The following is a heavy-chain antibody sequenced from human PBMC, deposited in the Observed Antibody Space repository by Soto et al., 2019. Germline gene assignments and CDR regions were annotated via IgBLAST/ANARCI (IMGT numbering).Heavy chain of an antibody. CDR1: GFSVSIGCYY. Sequence: SETLSLTCPFSGFSVSIGCYYLRWIRQHPGKGLEWIGYIYYSGSTYYNPSLKSRVTISVDTSKNQFSLKLSSVTAADTAVYYCAREPRFLKMATVFDYWGQGTLVTVSS. J-gene: IGHJ4*02. CDR2: IYYSGST. CDR3: AREPRFLKMATVFDY. V-gene: IGHV4-31*03. D-gene: IGHD4-4*01.